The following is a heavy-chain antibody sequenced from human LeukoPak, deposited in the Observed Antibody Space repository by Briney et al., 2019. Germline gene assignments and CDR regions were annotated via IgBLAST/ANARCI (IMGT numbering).Heavy chain of an antibody. Sequence: SETLSLTCAVYGGAFSGYYWSWIRQPPGKGLEWIGEINHSGSTNYNPSLKSRVTISVDTSKNQFSLKLSSVTAADTAVYYCARGLGSSSWYNWFDPWGQGTLVTVSS. CDR3: ARGLGSSSWYNWFDP. CDR1: GGAFSGYY. V-gene: IGHV4-34*01. J-gene: IGHJ5*02. CDR2: INHSGST. D-gene: IGHD6-13*01.